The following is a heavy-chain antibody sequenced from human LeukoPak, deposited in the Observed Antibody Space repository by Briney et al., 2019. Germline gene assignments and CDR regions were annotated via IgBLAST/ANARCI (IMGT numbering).Heavy chain of an antibody. CDR3: ARAFYSSGWIDY. D-gene: IGHD6-19*01. J-gene: IGHJ4*02. V-gene: IGHV3-21*01. CDR1: GFTFSSYS. Sequence: PGGSLRLSCAASGFTFSSYSMNWVRQAPGKGLEWVSSISSSSSYIYYADSVKGRFTISRDNAKNSPYLQMNSLRAEDTAVYYCARAFYSSGWIDYWGQGTLVTVSS. CDR2: ISSSSSYI.